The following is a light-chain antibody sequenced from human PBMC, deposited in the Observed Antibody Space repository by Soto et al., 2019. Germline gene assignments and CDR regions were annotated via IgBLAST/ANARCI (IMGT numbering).Light chain of an antibody. Sequence: EIVLTPSPATLSLSPGERATLSCRASQSVSSYLAWYQQKPGQAPRLLIYDASNRATGIPARFSGSGSGTDFTLTISSLEPEDFATYYCQQYNSYPWTFGQGTKVDIK. J-gene: IGKJ1*01. V-gene: IGKV3-11*01. CDR2: DAS. CDR1: QSVSSY. CDR3: QQYNSYPWT.